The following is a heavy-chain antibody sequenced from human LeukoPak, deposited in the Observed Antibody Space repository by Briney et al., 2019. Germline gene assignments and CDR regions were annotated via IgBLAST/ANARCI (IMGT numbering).Heavy chain of an antibody. CDR3: ARGRRHRYYYGSGSRDFDY. CDR2: IYSSVST. Sequence: SETLSLTCTVSGDSINDHYWSWIRQPPGEGLEWIAYIYSSVSTNYNPSLKSRVTISIDTSKSQFSLKLSSVTAADTAVYYCARGRRHRYYYGSGSRDFDYWGQGTLVTVSS. J-gene: IGHJ4*02. D-gene: IGHD3-10*01. V-gene: IGHV4-4*09. CDR1: GDSINDHY.